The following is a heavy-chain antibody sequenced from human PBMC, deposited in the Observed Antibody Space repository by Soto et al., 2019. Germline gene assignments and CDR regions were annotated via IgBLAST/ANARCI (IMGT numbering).Heavy chain of an antibody. CDR1: GGSISSGGYS. CDR2: IYHSGST. V-gene: IGHV4-30-2*01. Sequence: SETLSLTCAVSGGSISSGGYSWSWIRQPPGKGLEWIGYIYHSGSTNYNPSLKSRVTISVDTSKNQFSLKLSSVTAADTAVYYCARDNGREQYYDSSGYWYYFDYWGQGTLVTVSS. J-gene: IGHJ4*02. D-gene: IGHD3-22*01. CDR3: ARDNGREQYYDSSGYWYYFDY.